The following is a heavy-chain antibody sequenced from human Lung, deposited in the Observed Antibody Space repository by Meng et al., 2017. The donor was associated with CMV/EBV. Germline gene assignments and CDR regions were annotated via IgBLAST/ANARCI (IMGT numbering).Heavy chain of an antibody. Sequence: GGSXRLXCAASGFTFSSYGMHWVRQAPGKGLEWVAFIRYDGSNKYYADSVKGRFTISRDNSKNTLYLQMNSLRAEDTAVYYCAKDVGSSGYYYGDAFDIWXQGTXVTVSS. J-gene: IGHJ3*02. CDR3: AKDVGSSGYYYGDAFDI. D-gene: IGHD3-22*01. CDR1: GFTFSSYG. V-gene: IGHV3-30*02. CDR2: IRYDGSNK.